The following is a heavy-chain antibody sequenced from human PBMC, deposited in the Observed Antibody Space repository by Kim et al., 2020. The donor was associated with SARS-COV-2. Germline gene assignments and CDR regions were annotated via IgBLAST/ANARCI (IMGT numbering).Heavy chain of an antibody. CDR1: GFTFTSSA. D-gene: IGHD2-15*01. CDR2: IVVGSGNT. CDR3: AAYGSGPYNYYYYGMDV. Sequence: SVKVSCKASGFTFTSSAVQWVRQARGQRLEWIGWIVVGSGNTNYAQKFQERVTITRDMSTSTAYMELSSLRSEDTAVYYCAAYGSGPYNYYYYGMDVWGQGTTVTVSS. J-gene: IGHJ6*02. V-gene: IGHV1-58*01.